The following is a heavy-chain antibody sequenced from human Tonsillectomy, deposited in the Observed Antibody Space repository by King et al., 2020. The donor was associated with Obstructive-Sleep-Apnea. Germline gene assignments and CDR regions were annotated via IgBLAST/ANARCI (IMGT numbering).Heavy chain of an antibody. Sequence: VQLQESGPGLVKPSETLSLTCTVSGGSVSSGSYYWSWIRQPPGKGLEWIGYIYYSGSNNYNPSLNSRVTISVDTSKNQFSLKLSSVTAADTAVYYCARDSEGWFDPWGQGTLVTVSS. CDR1: GGSVSSGSYY. CDR2: IYYSGSN. J-gene: IGHJ5*02. CDR3: ARDSEGWFDP. V-gene: IGHV4-61*01.